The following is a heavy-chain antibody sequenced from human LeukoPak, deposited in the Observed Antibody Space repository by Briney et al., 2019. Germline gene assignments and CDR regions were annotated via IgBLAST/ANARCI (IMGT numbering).Heavy chain of an antibody. CDR3: ARFGGGYYIETLNYYMDV. D-gene: IGHD3-3*01. J-gene: IGHJ6*03. Sequence: GGSLRLSCAASGFTFSSYSMNWVRQAPGKGLEWVSSISSSSSYIYYADSVKGRFTISRDNAKNTLYLQMNSLRAEDTAVYYCARFGGGYYIETLNYYMDVWGKGTTVTVSS. CDR2: ISSSSSYI. CDR1: GFTFSSYS. V-gene: IGHV3-21*01.